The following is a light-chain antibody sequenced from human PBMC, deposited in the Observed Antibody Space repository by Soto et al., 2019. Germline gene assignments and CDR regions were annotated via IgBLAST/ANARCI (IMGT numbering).Light chain of an antibody. CDR2: EVT. Sequence: QSALTQPPSASGSPGQSVTISCTGTSSDIGGYNYVSWYQQHPGKAPKLIIYEVTNRPSGVPDRFSGSKSGNTASLTVSGLQAEDEADDYCHSYGDSDNLVVFGGGTKLTVL. CDR1: SSDIGGYNY. J-gene: IGLJ2*01. CDR3: HSYGDSDNLVV. V-gene: IGLV2-8*01.